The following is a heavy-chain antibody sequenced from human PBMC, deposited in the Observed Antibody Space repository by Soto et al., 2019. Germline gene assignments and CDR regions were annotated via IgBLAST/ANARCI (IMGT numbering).Heavy chain of an antibody. CDR2: FYYSGTT. Sequence: EVQLVESGGGLVKPGGSLRLSCAASGFTVSRNSMSWVRQAPGKGLEWVSVFYYSGTTYYADSVKGRFTIARDNSKNTLYRQMNSLRAEDTAVYYCARGWSGTAIPGYFRPWGQGTLVTVSS. J-gene: IGHJ5*02. V-gene: IGHV3-66*01. CDR3: ARGWSGTAIPGYFRP. CDR1: GFTVSRNS. D-gene: IGHD2-21*02.